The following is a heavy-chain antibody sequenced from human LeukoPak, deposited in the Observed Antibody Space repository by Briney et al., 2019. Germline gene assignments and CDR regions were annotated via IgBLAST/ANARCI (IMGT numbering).Heavy chain of an antibody. CDR3: AGNTAAYPFDY. J-gene: IGHJ4*02. V-gene: IGHV4-59*01. CDR1: GFTFSDYY. Sequence: LRLSCAASGFTFSDYYMSWIRQAPGKGLEWIGYIYYSGSTNYNPSLKSRVTISVDTSKNQFSLKLSSVTAADTAVYYCAGNTAAYPFDYWGQGTLVTVSS. CDR2: IYYSGST. D-gene: IGHD6-13*01.